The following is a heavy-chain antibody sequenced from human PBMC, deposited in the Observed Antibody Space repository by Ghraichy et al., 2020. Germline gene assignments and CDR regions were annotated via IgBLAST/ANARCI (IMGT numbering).Heavy chain of an antibody. J-gene: IGHJ4*02. CDR3: ARGAFWAFDY. D-gene: IGHD7-27*01. Sequence: GESLNISCAASGFTFSSYWMSWVRQAPGKGPEWVANIKEDGSEKYYVDSVKGRFTISRDNAKNSLYLQMSSLRADDTAVYYCARGAFWAFDYWAREPWSPSPQ. V-gene: IGHV3-7*01. CDR2: IKEDGSEK. CDR1: GFTFSSYW.